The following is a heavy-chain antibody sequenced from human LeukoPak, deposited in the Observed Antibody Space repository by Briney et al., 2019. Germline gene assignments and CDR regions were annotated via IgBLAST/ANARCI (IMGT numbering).Heavy chain of an antibody. D-gene: IGHD3-10*01. CDR1: GYSISSGYY. CDR2: IYHSGST. V-gene: IGHV4-38-2*02. CDR3: ARASGGMDGSGSSDY. J-gene: IGHJ4*02. Sequence: SETLSLTCTVSGYSISSGYYWGWIRQPPGKGLEWIGSIYHSGSTYYNPSLKSRVTISVDTSKNQFSLKLSSVTAADTAVYYCARASGGMDGSGSSDYWGQGTLVTVSS.